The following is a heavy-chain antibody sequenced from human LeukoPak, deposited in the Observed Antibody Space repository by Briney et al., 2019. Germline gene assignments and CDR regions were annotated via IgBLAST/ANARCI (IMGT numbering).Heavy chain of an antibody. CDR3: AREVPGSYNWFDP. Sequence: SETLSLTCAVYGGSFSGYYWSWIRQPPGKGLEWIGEINHSGSTNYNPSLKSRVTISVDTSKNQFSLKLSSVTAADTAVYYCAREVPGSYNWFDPWGQGTLVTVSS. CDR1: GGSFSGYY. CDR2: INHSGST. V-gene: IGHV4-34*01. J-gene: IGHJ5*02. D-gene: IGHD6-25*01.